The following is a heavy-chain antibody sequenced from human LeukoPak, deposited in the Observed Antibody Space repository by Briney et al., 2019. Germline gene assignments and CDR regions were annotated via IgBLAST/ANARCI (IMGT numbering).Heavy chain of an antibody. V-gene: IGHV4-4*07. CDR2: ISTSGNS. D-gene: IGHD1-26*01. CDR1: GDSLSTTY. J-gene: IGHJ4*02. CDR3: ARMSSGSNDY. Sequence: PSETLSLTCTVSGDSLSTTYWSWIRQPAGKGLEWIGRISTSGNSNYNPSLKSRVTMSVDTSNNQFSLNLRSVTAADTAVYYCARMSSGSNDYWGQGTLVTVSS.